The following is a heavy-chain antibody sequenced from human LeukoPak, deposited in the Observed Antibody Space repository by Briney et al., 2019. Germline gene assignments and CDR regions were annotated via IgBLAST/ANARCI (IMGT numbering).Heavy chain of an antibody. CDR3: ARDRYCSGGSCYLGWFDP. CDR2: VNHSGST. Sequence: SESLSLTYAVHGPSLSGKYSRWIRQPPGKGLELIAEVNHSGSTNYNTSLKSRVTISVDASKNLFALKLSTVTAADTAVYYCARDRYCSGGSCYLGWFDPWGQGTLVTVSS. J-gene: IGHJ5*02. D-gene: IGHD2-15*01. V-gene: IGHV4-34*01. CDR1: GPSLSGKY.